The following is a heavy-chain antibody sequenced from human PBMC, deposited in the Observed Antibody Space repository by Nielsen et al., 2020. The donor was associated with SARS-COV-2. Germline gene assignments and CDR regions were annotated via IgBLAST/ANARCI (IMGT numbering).Heavy chain of an antibody. J-gene: IGHJ3*02. Sequence: GSLRLSCTVSGGSISSYYWSWIRQPPGKGLEWIGYIYYSGSTNYNPSLKSRVTISVDTSKNQFSLKLSSVTAADTAVYYCARRVVYDAFDIWGQGTMVTVSS. V-gene: IGHV4-59*08. D-gene: IGHD2-8*02. CDR2: IYYSGST. CDR1: GGSISSYY. CDR3: ARRVVYDAFDI.